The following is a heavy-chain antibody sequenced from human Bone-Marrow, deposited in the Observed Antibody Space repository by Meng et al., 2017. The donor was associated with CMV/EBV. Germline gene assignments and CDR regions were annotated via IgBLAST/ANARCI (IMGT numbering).Heavy chain of an antibody. Sequence: SVKVSCKASGGTFSSYAISWVRQAPGQGLEWMGGIIPILGIANYAQKFQGRVTMTEDTPTDAAYMELSSLRSEDTAVYYCAIVKRGTRWFDPWGQGTLVTVSS. V-gene: IGHV1-69*10. CDR3: AIVKRGTRWFDP. CDR2: IIPILGIA. D-gene: IGHD1-1*01. J-gene: IGHJ5*02. CDR1: GGTFSSYA.